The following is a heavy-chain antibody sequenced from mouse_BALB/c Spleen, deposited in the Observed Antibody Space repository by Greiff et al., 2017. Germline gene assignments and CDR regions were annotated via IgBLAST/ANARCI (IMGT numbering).Heavy chain of an antibody. CDR3: ARGLLLLRDAMDY. J-gene: IGHJ4*01. V-gene: IGHV5-6-5*01. CDR1: GFTFSSYA. Sequence: EVKVVESGGGLVKPGGSLKLSCAASGFTFSSYAMSWVRQTPEKRLEWVASISSGGSTYYPDSVKGRFTISRDNARNILYLQMSSLRSEDTAMYYCARGLLLLRDAMDYWGQGTSVTVSS. D-gene: IGHD1-1*01. CDR2: ISSGGST.